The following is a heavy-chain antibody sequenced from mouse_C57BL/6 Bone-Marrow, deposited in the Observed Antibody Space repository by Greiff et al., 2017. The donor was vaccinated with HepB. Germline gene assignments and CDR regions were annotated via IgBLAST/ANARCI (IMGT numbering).Heavy chain of an antibody. CDR1: GYSITSGYY. D-gene: IGHD2-2*01. Sequence: EVQLQESGPGLVKPSQSLSLTCSVTGYSITSGYYWNWIRQFPGNKLEWMGYISYDGSNNYNPSLKNRISITRDTSKNPLFLKLNSLTNEDTATYYCARGGLRPYYFDDWGQGTTLTVAS. CDR2: ISYDGSN. J-gene: IGHJ2*01. CDR3: ARGGLRPYYFDD. V-gene: IGHV3-6*01.